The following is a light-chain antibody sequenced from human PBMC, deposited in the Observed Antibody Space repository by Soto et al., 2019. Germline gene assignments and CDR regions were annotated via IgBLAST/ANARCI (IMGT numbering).Light chain of an antibody. CDR1: QTLLYNSNNKNY. CDR3: QQYYHVPVT. Sequence: DIVMTQSPDSLSVSLGERATFSCKSSQTLLYNSNNKNYLSWFQQKPGQAPKLLIYWASTRNSGVPDRFSGSGSWTDFTLTISILQAEDVATYYCQQYYHVPVTFGQGTRLEI. CDR2: WAS. J-gene: IGKJ5*01. V-gene: IGKV4-1*01.